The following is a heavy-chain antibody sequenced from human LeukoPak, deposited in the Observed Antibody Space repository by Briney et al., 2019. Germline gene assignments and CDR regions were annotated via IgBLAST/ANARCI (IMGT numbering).Heavy chain of an antibody. CDR3: ARDGADMVRGVMDDY. J-gene: IGHJ4*02. D-gene: IGHD3-10*01. CDR1: GCTFSSCA. CDR2: IIPILGIA. V-gene: IGHV1-69*04. Sequence: GASVKVSCKASGCTFSSCAISWVRQATGQGLEWMGRIIPILGIANYEQKFQGRVTSTADISTSTANMELSRLRSEDTAVYYSARDGADMVRGVMDDYWGQGTLVTVSS.